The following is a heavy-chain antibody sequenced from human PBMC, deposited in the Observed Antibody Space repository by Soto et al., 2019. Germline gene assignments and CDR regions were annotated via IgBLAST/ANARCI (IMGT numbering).Heavy chain of an antibody. J-gene: IGHJ5*02. CDR1: GDSINIGGYY. V-gene: IGHV4-31*03. D-gene: IGHD3-10*01. CDR2: IYHTGRT. Sequence: QVQLQESGPGRVRPLQTLSLTCTVSGDSINIGGYYWSWIRQHPGKGLEWIGYIYHTGRTSYNPSLKSRVTLSLDSSKSQFSLRLTSMTVADTAVYYCARGVRAWGQGTLVTVSS. CDR3: ARGVRA.